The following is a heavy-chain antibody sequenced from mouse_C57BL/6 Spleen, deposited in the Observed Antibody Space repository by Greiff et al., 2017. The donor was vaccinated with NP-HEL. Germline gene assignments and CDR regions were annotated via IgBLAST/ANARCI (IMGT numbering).Heavy chain of an antibody. V-gene: IGHV5-16*01. Sequence: EVMLVESEGGLVQPGSSMKLSCTASGFTFSDYYMAWVRQVPEKGLEWVANTNYDGSSTYYLDSLKSRFIISRDNAKNILYLQMSSLKSVDTATYYCAREDDGSWYFDVWGTGTTVTVSS. D-gene: IGHD2-3*01. J-gene: IGHJ1*03. CDR3: AREDDGSWYFDV. CDR2: TNYDGSST. CDR1: GFTFSDYY.